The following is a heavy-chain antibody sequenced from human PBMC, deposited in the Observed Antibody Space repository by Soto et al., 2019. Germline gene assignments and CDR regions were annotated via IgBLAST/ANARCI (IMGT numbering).Heavy chain of an antibody. CDR2: IKSKTDGGTT. J-gene: IGHJ4*02. Sequence: EVQLVESGGGLVKPGGSLRLSCAASGFTFSNAWMSWVRQAPGKGLEWVGRIKSKTDGGTTDYAAPVKGRFTISRDDSKNTLYLQMNSLKTEDTAVYYCTTYGGFLRNYFDYWGQGTLVTVSS. D-gene: IGHD3-10*01. CDR3: TTYGGFLRNYFDY. V-gene: IGHV3-15*01. CDR1: GFTFSNAW.